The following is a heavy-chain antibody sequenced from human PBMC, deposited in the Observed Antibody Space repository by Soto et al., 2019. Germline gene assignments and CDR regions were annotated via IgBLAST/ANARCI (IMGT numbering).Heavy chain of an antibody. V-gene: IGHV1-69*06. Sequence: SVKVSCKASGDTFSTYAISWVRQAPGQGLEWMGGIIPIFGTANYAQKFQGRVTITADKSTSTAYMELSSLRSEDTAVYYCATIMAMVDYWGQGTLVTVSS. CDR2: IIPIFGTA. CDR1: GDTFSTYA. D-gene: IGHD5-18*01. CDR3: ATIMAMVDY. J-gene: IGHJ4*02.